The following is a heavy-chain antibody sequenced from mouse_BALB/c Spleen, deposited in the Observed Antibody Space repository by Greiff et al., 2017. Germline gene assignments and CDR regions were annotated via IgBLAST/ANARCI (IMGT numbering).Heavy chain of an antibody. CDR3: ARGKTGGGLLRLQNYAMDY. J-gene: IGHJ4*01. Sequence: QVQLQQSGAELMKPGASVKISCKATGYTFSSYWIEWVKQRPGHGLEWIGEILPGSGSTNYNEKFKGKATFTADTSSNTAYMQLSSLTSEDSAVYYCARGKTGGGLLRLQNYAMDYWGQGTSVTVSS. D-gene: IGHD1-2*01. CDR1: GYTFSSYW. V-gene: IGHV1-9*01. CDR2: ILPGSGST.